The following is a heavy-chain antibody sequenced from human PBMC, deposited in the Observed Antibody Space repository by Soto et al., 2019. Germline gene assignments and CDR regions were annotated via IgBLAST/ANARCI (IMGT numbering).Heavy chain of an antibody. J-gene: IGHJ6*02. Sequence: EVQLVESGGGLVQPGGSLRLSCAASGFTFRTDWLSWVRQVPGKGLEWVANINRDGSEKNYVDSVKGRFTISRDNARNSLYLQMSSLRAEDTALYYCARDGSTSWYSYDYHGMDVWGQGTTVTVSS. V-gene: IGHV3-7*05. CDR1: GFTFRTDW. CDR2: INRDGSEK. CDR3: ARDGSTSWYSYDYHGMDV. D-gene: IGHD5-18*01.